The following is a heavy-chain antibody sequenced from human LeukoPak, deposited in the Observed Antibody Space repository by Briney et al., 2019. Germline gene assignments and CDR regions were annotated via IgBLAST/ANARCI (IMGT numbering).Heavy chain of an antibody. J-gene: IGHJ4*02. D-gene: IGHD1-26*01. CDR1: GYTFTSYY. V-gene: IGHV1-46*01. Sequence: ASVKVSCKASGYTFTSYYMHWVRQAPGQGLEWMGIINPSGGSTSYAQKFQGRVTMTRDTSTSTVYMELSRLRSDDTAVYYCARDGPRVGAYDYWGQGTLVTVSS. CDR2: INPSGGST. CDR3: ARDGPRVGAYDY.